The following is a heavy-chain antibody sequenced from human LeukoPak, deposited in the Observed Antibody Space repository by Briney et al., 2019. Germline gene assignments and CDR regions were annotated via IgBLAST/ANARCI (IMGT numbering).Heavy chain of an antibody. V-gene: IGHV3-15*07. CDR3: IPPLPYSAQ. CDR1: GFTFRNAY. J-gene: IGHJ4*02. D-gene: IGHD2-21*01. CDR2: IKPKTDVETT. Sequence: PGGSMRLSCAASGFTFRNAYKNWVRQAYGKGQEWVGRIKPKTDVETTEYAAPVKDRFSIARDDSKSMMYLQMNSLKTEDTAVYYCIPPLPYSAQGGQGTLVTVSS.